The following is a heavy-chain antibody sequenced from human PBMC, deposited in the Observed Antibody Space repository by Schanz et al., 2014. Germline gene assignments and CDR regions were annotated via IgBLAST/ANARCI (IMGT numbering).Heavy chain of an antibody. D-gene: IGHD2-21*02. CDR3: ARDLNRCGGDCYSG. Sequence: EVQLVESGGALVQPGGSLRLSCVASGVTFSSYAMSWVRQASGKGLEWVSAISGSGASTYYADSVKGRFTISRDNSKNTLYLQMNSLRAEDTAVYYCARDLNRCGGDCYSGWGQGTLVTVSS. V-gene: IGHV3-23*04. CDR1: GVTFSSYA. CDR2: ISGSGAST. J-gene: IGHJ4*02.